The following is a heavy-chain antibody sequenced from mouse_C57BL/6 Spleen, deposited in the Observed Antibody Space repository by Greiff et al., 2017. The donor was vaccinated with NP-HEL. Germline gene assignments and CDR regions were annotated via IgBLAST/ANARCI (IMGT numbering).Heavy chain of an antibody. D-gene: IGHD2-3*01. CDR1: GFTFSSYA. V-gene: IGHV5-4*01. CDR3: ARDPMMVRRAMDY. J-gene: IGHJ4*01. Sequence: EVKLVESGGGLVKPGGSLKLSCAASGFTFSSYAMSWVRQTPEKRLEWVATISDGGSYTYYPDNVKGRFTISRDNAKNNLYLQMSHLKSEDTAMYYCARDPMMVRRAMDYWGQGTSVTVSS. CDR2: ISDGGSYT.